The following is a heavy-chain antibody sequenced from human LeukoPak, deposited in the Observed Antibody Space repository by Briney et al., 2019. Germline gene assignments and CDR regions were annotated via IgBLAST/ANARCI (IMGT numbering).Heavy chain of an antibody. D-gene: IGHD3-10*01. Sequence: GGSLRLSCAASGFTFSSYAMSWVRQAPGKGLEWVSAISGSGGSTYYADSVKGRFTISRDNSKNTLYLQMNSLRAEDTAVYYCAEDFFLWFGEPPGPFDPWGQGTLVTVSS. CDR3: AEDFFLWFGEPPGPFDP. J-gene: IGHJ5*02. CDR2: ISGSGGST. V-gene: IGHV3-23*01. CDR1: GFTFSSYA.